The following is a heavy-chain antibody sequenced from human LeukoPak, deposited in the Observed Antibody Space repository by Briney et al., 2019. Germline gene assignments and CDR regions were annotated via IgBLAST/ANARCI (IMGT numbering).Heavy chain of an antibody. CDR1: GGSISSGDYY. CDR2: IYYSGST. Sequence: PSQTLSLTCTVSGGSISSGDYYWSWIRQPPGKGLEWIGYIYYSGSTNYNPSLKSRVTISVDTSKNQFSLKLSSVTAADTAVYYCARVNWELLLDYWGQGTLVTVSS. D-gene: IGHD1-26*01. CDR3: ARVNWELLLDY. J-gene: IGHJ4*02. V-gene: IGHV4-61*08.